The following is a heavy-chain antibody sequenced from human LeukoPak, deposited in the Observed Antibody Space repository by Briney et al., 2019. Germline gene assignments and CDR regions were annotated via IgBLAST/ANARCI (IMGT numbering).Heavy chain of an antibody. CDR1: GYSLGKNYY. CDR2: IYTSGST. D-gene: IGHD6-13*01. J-gene: IGHJ3*02. V-gene: IGHV4-38-2*01. CDR3: ARGLGSSWYPFDAFDI. Sequence: SETLSLTCAVSGYSLGKNYYWGWIRQPPGKGLEWIGRIYTSGSTNYNPSLKSRVTISVDKSKNQFSLKLSSVTAADTAVYYCARGLGSSWYPFDAFDIWGQGTTVTVSS.